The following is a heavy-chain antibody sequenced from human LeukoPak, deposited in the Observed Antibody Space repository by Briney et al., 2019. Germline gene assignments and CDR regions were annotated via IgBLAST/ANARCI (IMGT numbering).Heavy chain of an antibody. CDR2: ISTSSSYT. D-gene: IGHD1-7*01. V-gene: IGHV3-11*05. CDR3: ARVWGELPLIDY. Sequence: GGSLRLSCEVSGFTFSVHYMSWIRQAPGKRLEWVSYISTSSSYTNSADSVRGRFTISRDNAKNSLYLQMNSLRADDTAVYHCARVWGELPLIDYWGQGTLVTVSS. CDR1: GFTFSVHY. J-gene: IGHJ4*02.